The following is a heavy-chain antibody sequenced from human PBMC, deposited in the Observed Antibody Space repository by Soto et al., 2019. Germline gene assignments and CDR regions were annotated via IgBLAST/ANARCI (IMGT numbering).Heavy chain of an antibody. D-gene: IGHD3-9*01. J-gene: IGHJ4*02. CDR3: ARVTGYYAPDY. CDR1: GYSFTSYA. Sequence: ASVKVSCKASGYSFTSYAMHWVRQAPGQRLEWMGWINAGNGNTKYSQKFQGRVTITRDTSASTAYMELSSLRSEDTAVYYCARVTGYYAPDYWGQGTLVTVSS. V-gene: IGHV1-3*01. CDR2: INAGNGNT.